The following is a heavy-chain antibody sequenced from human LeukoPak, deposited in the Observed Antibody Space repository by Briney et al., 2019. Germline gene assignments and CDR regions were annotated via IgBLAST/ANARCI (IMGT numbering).Heavy chain of an antibody. CDR1: GFTFSSYA. CDR2: ISGSGGST. CDR3: AKGRYSSSWYGGYFDY. V-gene: IGHV3-23*01. D-gene: IGHD6-13*01. J-gene: IGHJ4*02. Sequence: SGGSLRLSCAASGFTFSSYAMSWVRQAPGKGLEWVSGISGSGGSTYYADSVKGRFTISRDNSKNTLFLQMNSLRAEDTAAYYCAKGRYSSSWYGGYFDYWGQGTLVTVSS.